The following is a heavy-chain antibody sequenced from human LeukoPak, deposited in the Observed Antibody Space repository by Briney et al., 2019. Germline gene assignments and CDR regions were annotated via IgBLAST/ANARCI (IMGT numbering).Heavy chain of an antibody. CDR1: GYTFTSYY. J-gene: IGHJ6*02. CDR3: ATGPKVLRFQDV. CDR2: INPSAGST. D-gene: IGHD3-3*01. Sequence: GASVKVSCKASGYTFTSYYMHWVRQAPGLGLEWMGIINPSAGSTNYAQKFQGRVTMTRDTSTSTVYLELSRLRSEDTAVYYCATGPKVLRFQDVWGQGTTVTVSS. V-gene: IGHV1-46*01.